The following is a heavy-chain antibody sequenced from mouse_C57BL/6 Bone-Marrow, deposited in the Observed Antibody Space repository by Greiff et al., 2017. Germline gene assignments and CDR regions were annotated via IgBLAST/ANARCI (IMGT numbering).Heavy chain of an antibody. V-gene: IGHV1-26*01. D-gene: IGHD2-3*01. J-gene: IGHJ1*03. CDR2: INPNNGGT. CDR3: ARGLLQDWYFDV. Sequence: EVQLQQSGPELVKPGASVKISCKASGYTFTDYYMNWVKQSHGKSLEWIGDINPNNGGTSYNQKFKGKATLTVDKSSSTAYMELRSLTSEDSAVYYCARGLLQDWYFDVWGTGTTVTVSS. CDR1: GYTFTDYY.